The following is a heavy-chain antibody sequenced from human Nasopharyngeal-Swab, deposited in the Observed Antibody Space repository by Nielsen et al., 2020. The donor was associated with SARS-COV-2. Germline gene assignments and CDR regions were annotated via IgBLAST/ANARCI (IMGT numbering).Heavy chain of an antibody. CDR2: IYHSGST. CDR3: ARDGPTPHQYCSGGSCYYFYYYGMDV. D-gene: IGHD2-15*01. Sequence: SETLSLTCTVSGGSISSYYWSWIRQPPGKGLEWIGSIYHSGSTYYNPSLKSRVTISVDTSKNQFSLKLSSVTAADTAVYYCARDGPTPHQYCSGGSCYYFYYYGMDVWGQGTTVTVSS. J-gene: IGHJ6*02. V-gene: IGHV4-38-2*02. CDR1: GGSISSYY.